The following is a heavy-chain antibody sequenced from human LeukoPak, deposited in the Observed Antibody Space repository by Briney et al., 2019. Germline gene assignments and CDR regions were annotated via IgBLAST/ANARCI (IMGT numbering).Heavy chain of an antibody. V-gene: IGHV3-7*01. CDR1: GFTFSNYG. CDR3: AKGGATRGRFEN. Sequence: GGSLRLSCAASGFTFSNYGMSWIRQAPGKGLEWVASMKEDGSEIYYVDSVKGRFTISRDNSKTSLYLQMNSLRAEDTAVYYCAKGGATRGRFENWGQGTLVTVSS. D-gene: IGHD1-26*01. CDR2: MKEDGSEI. J-gene: IGHJ4*02.